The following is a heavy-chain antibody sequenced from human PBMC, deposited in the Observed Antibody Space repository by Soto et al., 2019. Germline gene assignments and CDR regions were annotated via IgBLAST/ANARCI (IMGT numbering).Heavy chain of an antibody. CDR3: ATDPKISGSYVWFDP. CDR1: GYTLTELS. CDR2: FDPEDGET. J-gene: IGHJ5*02. D-gene: IGHD1-26*01. Sequence: ASVKVSCKVSGYTLTELSMHWVRQAPGKGLEWMGGFDPEDGETIYAQKFQGRVTMTEDTSTDTAYMELSSLRSEDTAVYYCATDPKISGSYVWFDPWGQGTLVTVS. V-gene: IGHV1-24*01.